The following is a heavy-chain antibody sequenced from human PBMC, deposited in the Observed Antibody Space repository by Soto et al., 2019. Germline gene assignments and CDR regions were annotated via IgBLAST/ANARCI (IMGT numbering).Heavy chain of an antibody. J-gene: IGHJ4*02. CDR3: AKGFGISWQYYFDY. D-gene: IGHD6-13*01. V-gene: IGHV3-23*01. CDR2: IRGSGAGT. Sequence: EVQLLESGGGLAQPGGSLRLSCAASGFTFNPDAMNWVRQAPGKGLEWVSTIRGSGAGTYYADSVKGRFTISRDNSKNTLYLQMNSLRAEDTAVYFCAKGFGISWQYYFDYWGQGTLVTVSS. CDR1: GFTFNPDA.